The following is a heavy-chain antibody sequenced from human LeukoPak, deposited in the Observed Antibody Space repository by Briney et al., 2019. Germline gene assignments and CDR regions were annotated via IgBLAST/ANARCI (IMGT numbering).Heavy chain of an antibody. V-gene: IGHV4-39*01. CDR2: IYYSGST. J-gene: IGHJ4*02. CDR1: GGSIISTGYY. D-gene: IGHD5-24*01. CDR3: ARQGYSIPKGYFDY. Sequence: SETLSLTCTVSGGSIISTGYYWGWIRQPPGKGLEWIGTIYYSGSTYYNPSLKSRVTISVDTSKNQFSLKLSSVTAADTAVYYCARQGYSIPKGYFDYWGQGTLVTVSS.